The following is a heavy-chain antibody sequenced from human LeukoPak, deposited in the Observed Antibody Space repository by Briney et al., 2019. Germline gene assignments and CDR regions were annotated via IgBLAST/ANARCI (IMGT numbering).Heavy chain of an antibody. D-gene: IGHD3-3*01. CDR1: GFTFSSNG. CDR2: ISATGGTI. V-gene: IGHV3-48*01. CDR3: AKGLNAYDFWSGFDY. Sequence: PGGSLRLSCAASGFTFSSNGMNWVRQAPGKGLEWVSYISATGGTIYYADSVKGRFTISRDTSKNTLYLQMNSLRVEDTAVYYCAKGLNAYDFWSGFDYWGQGTLVAVSS. J-gene: IGHJ4*02.